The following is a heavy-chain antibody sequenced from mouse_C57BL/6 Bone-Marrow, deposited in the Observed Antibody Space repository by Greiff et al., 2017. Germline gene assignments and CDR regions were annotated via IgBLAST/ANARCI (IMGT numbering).Heavy chain of an antibody. CDR1: GYTFTSYW. Sequence: QVQLKQPGAELVKPGASVKLSCKASGYTFTSYWMQWVKQRPGQGLEWIGEIDPSDSYTNYNRKFKGKATLTVDTSSSTAYMQLSSLTSEDSAVYYCARSGANWGLYWYFDVWGTGTTVTVSS. D-gene: IGHD4-1*01. CDR2: IDPSDSYT. CDR3: ARSGANWGLYWYFDV. J-gene: IGHJ1*03. V-gene: IGHV1-50*01.